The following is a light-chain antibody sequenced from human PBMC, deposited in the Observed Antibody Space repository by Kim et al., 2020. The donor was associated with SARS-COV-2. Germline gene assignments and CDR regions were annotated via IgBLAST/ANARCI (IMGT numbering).Light chain of an antibody. Sequence: GQRVRSTYQGDCHRSNNAIWNQQNPGQAPVLVIYGKNNGPTAIPDRFGGTSSGNAASFTITGARAEDEADYYCNARDSSGIHVVFGRGTQLTVL. J-gene: IGLJ2*01. V-gene: IGLV3-19*01. CDR3: NARDSSGIHVV. CDR2: GKN. CDR1: CHRSNN.